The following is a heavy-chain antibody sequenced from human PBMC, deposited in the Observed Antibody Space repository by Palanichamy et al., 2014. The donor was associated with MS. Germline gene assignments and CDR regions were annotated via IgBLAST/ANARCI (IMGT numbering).Heavy chain of an antibody. CDR3: ARGIAAAGITNYYFDY. CDR2: ISSSSSYI. CDR1: GFTFSSYS. J-gene: IGHJ4*02. D-gene: IGHD6-13*01. V-gene: IGHV3-21*01. Sequence: EVQLVESGGGLVKPGGSLRLSCAASGFTFSSYSMNWVRQAPGKGLEWVSSISSSSSYIYYADSVKGRFTISRDNAKNSLYLQMNSLRAEDTAVYYCARGIAAAGITNYYFDYWGQGTLVTVSS.